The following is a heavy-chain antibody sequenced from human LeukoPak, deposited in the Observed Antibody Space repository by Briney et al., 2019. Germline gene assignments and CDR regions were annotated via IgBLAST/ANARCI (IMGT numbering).Heavy chain of an antibody. CDR1: GFIFTSYP. CDR2: VNNNGGTT. D-gene: IGHD5-24*01. V-gene: IGHV3-64D*06. J-gene: IGHJ6*02. CDR3: VRGWRNMDV. Sequence: GGPLRLSCSASGFIFTSYPMHWVRQAPGKGLEYVAVVNNNGGTTYYADSVKGRFTISRDNSKNTLYLQMSSLRPEDTAVYYCVRGWRNMDVWGQGTTVTVSS.